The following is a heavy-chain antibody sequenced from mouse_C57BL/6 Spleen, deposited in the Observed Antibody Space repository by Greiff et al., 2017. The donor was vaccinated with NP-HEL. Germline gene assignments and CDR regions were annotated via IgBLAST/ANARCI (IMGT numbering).Heavy chain of an antibody. D-gene: IGHD1-1*01. V-gene: IGHV1-82*01. J-gene: IGHJ1*03. CDR2: IYPGDGDT. Sequence: VQLQQSGPELVKPGASVKISCKASGYAFSSSWMNWVKQRPGKGLEWIGRIYPGDGDTNYNGKFKGKATLTADKSSSTAYMQLSSLTSEDSAVYFCAIGGYYGSSYRWYFDVWGTGTTVTVSS. CDR1: GYAFSSSW. CDR3: AIGGYYGSSYRWYFDV.